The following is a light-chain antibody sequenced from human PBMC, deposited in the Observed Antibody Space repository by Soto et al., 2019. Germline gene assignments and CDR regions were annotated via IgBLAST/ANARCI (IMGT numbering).Light chain of an antibody. Sequence: EIVLTQSPATLSLSPGERATLSCRASQSVSTYLAWYQQKPGQAPRLLIYDASNRAPGIPARFSGSGSGTDFPLTISSLKPEDSALYYCQQRSDWPPLTFGGGTKVEIK. CDR1: QSVSTY. V-gene: IGKV3-11*01. J-gene: IGKJ4*01. CDR2: DAS. CDR3: QQRSDWPPLT.